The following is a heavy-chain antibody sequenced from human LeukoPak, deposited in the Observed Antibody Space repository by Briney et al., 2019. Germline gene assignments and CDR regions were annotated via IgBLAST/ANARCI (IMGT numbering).Heavy chain of an antibody. CDR1: GFTFSSYG. J-gene: IGHJ5*02. CDR3: AKDYVSYCSSTSCYNWFDP. CDR2: ISYDGSNK. Sequence: GGSLRLSCAASGFTFSSYGMHWVRQAPGKGLEWVAVISYDGSNKYYADSVKGRFIISRDNSKNTLYLQMNSLRAEDTAVYYCAKDYVSYCSSTSCYNWFDPWGQGTLVTVSS. V-gene: IGHV3-30*18. D-gene: IGHD2-2*01.